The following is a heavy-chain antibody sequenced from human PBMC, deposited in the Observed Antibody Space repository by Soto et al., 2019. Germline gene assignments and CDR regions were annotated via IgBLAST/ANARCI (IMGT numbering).Heavy chain of an antibody. J-gene: IGHJ4*02. D-gene: IGHD2-2*01. Sequence: QVQLQESGPGLVKPSQTLSLTCTVSGGSISSGGYYWSWIRQHPGKGLEWIGYIYYSGSTYYNPSLKSRVTISVDTSKNQFSLKLSSVTVADTAVYYCARGRKKYCSSTSCYVERVDYWGQGTLVTVSS. V-gene: IGHV4-31*03. CDR1: GGSISSGGYY. CDR3: ARGRKKYCSSTSCYVERVDY. CDR2: IYYSGST.